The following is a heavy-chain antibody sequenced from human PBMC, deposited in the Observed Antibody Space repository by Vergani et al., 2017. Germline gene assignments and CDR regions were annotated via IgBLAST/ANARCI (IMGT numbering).Heavy chain of an antibody. CDR1: GASIRSSNYY. V-gene: IGHV4-39*01. J-gene: IGHJ5*02. Sequence: QLQLQESGPGLVKPSATLSLTCSVSGASIRSSNYYLGWIRQPPGKGLEWIASIYYSGSTNYNPSLKRRVTISVDTSKNQFSLKLSSVTAADRAVYFCARHSTVEWLVKLGWIDPWGQGILVTVSS. CDR2: IYYSGST. D-gene: IGHD6-19*01. CDR3: ARHSTVEWLVKLGWIDP.